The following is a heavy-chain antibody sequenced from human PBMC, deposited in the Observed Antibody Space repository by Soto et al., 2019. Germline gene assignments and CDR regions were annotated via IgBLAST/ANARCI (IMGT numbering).Heavy chain of an antibody. J-gene: IGHJ4*02. CDR2: IIPFFSTA. CDR3: ARYRYGYSYFDY. D-gene: IGHD5-18*01. V-gene: IGHV1-69*12. CDR1: GGTFSSYA. Sequence: QVQLVQSGAEVKKPGSSVKVSCKASGGTFSSYAISWVRQAPGQGLEWMGGIIPFFSTANYAQKFQGRVTITADESTSTAYMELSSLRSEDTAVYYCARYRYGYSYFDYWGQGTLVTVSS.